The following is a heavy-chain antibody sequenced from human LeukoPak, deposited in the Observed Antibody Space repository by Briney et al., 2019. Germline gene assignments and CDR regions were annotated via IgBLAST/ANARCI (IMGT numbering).Heavy chain of an antibody. CDR2: IIPVFGTP. J-gene: IGHJ6*03. CDR3: ARVMLDNTPPYFSYMDV. Sequence: EASVKVSCKASGGTFNSYSISWVRQAPGQGLEWMGGIIPVFGTPNYAQKFQGRVTITTDESTSTVYMEVSSLRSVDTAVYYCARVMLDNTPPYFSYMDVWGKGTTVTVSS. CDR1: GGTFNSYS. V-gene: IGHV1-69*05. D-gene: IGHD2-15*01.